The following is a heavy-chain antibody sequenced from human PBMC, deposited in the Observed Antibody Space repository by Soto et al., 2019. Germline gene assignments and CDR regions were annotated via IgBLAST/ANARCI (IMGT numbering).Heavy chain of an antibody. J-gene: IGHJ5*02. CDR3: ASDLHTSRWPES. CDR1: GGSISSSNW. D-gene: IGHD6-19*01. V-gene: IGHV4-4*02. Sequence: PSETLSFTCDVSGGSISSSNWWIWARHPPGKGLEWIGEIYNSGSTNFSPSLKSRVTISVDKSKNQISLKLSSVTAADTAVYYCASDLHTSRWPESWGQG. CDR2: IYNSGST.